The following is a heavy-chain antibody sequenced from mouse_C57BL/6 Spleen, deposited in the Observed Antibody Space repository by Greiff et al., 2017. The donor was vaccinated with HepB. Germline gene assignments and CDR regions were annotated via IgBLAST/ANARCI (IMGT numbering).Heavy chain of an antibody. CDR1: GFTFNTYA. Sequence: EVQRVESGGGLVQPKGSLKLSCAASGFTFNTYAMHWVRQAPGKGLEWVARIRSKSSNYATYYADSVKDRFTISRDDSQSMLYLQMNNLKTEDTAMYYCVRERGVATDVDVWGTGTTVTVSS. CDR2: IRSKSSNYAT. CDR3: VRERGVATDVDV. J-gene: IGHJ1*03. D-gene: IGHD1-1*02. V-gene: IGHV10-3*01.